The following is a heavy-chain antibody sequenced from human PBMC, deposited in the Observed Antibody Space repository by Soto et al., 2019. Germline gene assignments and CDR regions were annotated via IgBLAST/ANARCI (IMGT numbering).Heavy chain of an antibody. Sequence: ASVKVSCKASGGTFSSYAITWVRQAPGQGLEWMGGIIPVFGTANNAPKFRGRVTITADASTSTAYLELSSLRSEDTAVYYCARGGYCISTSCYVLDYWGQGTPVTVSS. CDR1: GGTFSSYA. V-gene: IGHV1-69*13. CDR3: ARGGYCISTSCYVLDY. D-gene: IGHD2-2*01. J-gene: IGHJ4*02. CDR2: IIPVFGTA.